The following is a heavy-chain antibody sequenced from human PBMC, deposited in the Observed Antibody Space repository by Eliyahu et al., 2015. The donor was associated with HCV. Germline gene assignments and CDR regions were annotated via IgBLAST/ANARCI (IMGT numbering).Heavy chain of an antibody. CDR3: ARVWGFYGDYTGTHDY. J-gene: IGHJ4*02. Sequence: QVQLQESGPGLVKPSETLSLTCTVSGGXISSYYWSWIRQPPGKGLEWIGYIYYSGSTNYNPSLKSRVTISVDTSKNQFSLKLSSVTAADTAVYYCARVWGFYGDYTGTHDYWGQGTLVTVSS. V-gene: IGHV4-59*01. D-gene: IGHD4-17*01. CDR1: GGXISSYY. CDR2: IYYSGST.